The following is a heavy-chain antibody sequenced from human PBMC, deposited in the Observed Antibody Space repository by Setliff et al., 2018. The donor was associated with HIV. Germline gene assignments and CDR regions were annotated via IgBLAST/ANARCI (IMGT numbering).Heavy chain of an antibody. CDR3: ANTPDYGDYVFDY. V-gene: IGHV1-18*01. D-gene: IGHD4-17*01. CDR1: GYTFTNYG. CDR2: ISGYNGNT. Sequence: ASVKVSCKASGYTFTNYGVSWVREAPGQGLEWMGWISGYNGNTNYAQKLQGRVTLTTDTSTDTAYMELSSLRSEDTAVYYCANTPDYGDYVFDYWGQGTLVTVSS. J-gene: IGHJ4*02.